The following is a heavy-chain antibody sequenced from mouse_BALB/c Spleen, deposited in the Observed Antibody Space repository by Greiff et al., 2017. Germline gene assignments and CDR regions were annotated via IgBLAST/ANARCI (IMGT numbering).Heavy chain of an antibody. CDR2: ISSGGST. D-gene: IGHD1-1*01. CDR1: GFTFSSYA. CDR3: ARDGYYGSMGY. Sequence: DVKLVESGGGLVKPGGSLKLSCAASGFTFSSYAMSWVRQTPEKRLEWVASISSGGSTYYPDSVKGRFTISRDNARNILYLQMSSLRSEDTAMYYCARDGYYGSMGYWGQGTTLTVSS. V-gene: IGHV5-6-5*01. J-gene: IGHJ2*01.